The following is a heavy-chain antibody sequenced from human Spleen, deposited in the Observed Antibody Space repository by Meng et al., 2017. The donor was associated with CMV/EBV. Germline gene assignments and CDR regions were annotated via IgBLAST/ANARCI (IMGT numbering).Heavy chain of an antibody. D-gene: IGHD3-3*01. CDR3: AREGHYDFWSGHPRYYGMDV. CDR2: ISSSGSTI. V-gene: IGHV3-48*03. Sequence: GGSLRLSCAASGFTFSSYEMNWVRQAPGKGLEWVSYISSSGSTIYYADSVKGRFTISRDNAKNSLYLQMNSLRAEDTAVYYCAREGHYDFWSGHPRYYGMDVWGQGTTVTVSS. J-gene: IGHJ6*02. CDR1: GFTFSSYE.